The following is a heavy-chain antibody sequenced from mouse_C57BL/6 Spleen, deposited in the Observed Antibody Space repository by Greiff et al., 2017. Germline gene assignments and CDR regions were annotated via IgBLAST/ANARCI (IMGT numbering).Heavy chain of an antibody. J-gene: IGHJ2*01. CDR3: ARHGDGYYGY. CDR2: ISGGGGNT. CDR1: GFTFSSYT. V-gene: IGHV5-9*01. D-gene: IGHD2-3*01. Sequence: EVQGVESGGGLVKPGGSLKLSCAASGFTFSSYTMSWVRQTPEKRLEWVATISGGGGNTYYPDSVKGRFTISRDNAKNTLYLQMSSLRSEDTALYYCARHGDGYYGYWGQGTTLTVSS.